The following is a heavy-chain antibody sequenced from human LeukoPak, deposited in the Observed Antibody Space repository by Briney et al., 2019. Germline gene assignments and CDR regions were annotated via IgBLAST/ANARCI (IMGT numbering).Heavy chain of an antibody. CDR3: AVGDYYGSGSYPNWFDP. CDR2: INHSGST. J-gene: IGHJ5*02. D-gene: IGHD3-10*01. CDR1: GGSFSGYY. V-gene: IGHV4-34*01. Sequence: SETLSLTCAVYGGSFSGYYWSWIRQPPGKGLEWIGEINHSGSTNYNPSLKSRVTIPVDTSKNQFSLKLSSVTAADTAVYYCAVGDYYGSGSYPNWFDPWGQGTLVTVSS.